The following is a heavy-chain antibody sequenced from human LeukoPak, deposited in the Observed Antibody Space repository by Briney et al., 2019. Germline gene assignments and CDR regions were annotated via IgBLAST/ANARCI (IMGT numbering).Heavy chain of an antibody. CDR2: INHSGST. CDR3: ARADYSSTWSDDYYYMDV. D-gene: IGHD6-13*01. Sequence: SETLSLTCAVYGGSFSGYYWSWIRQPPGKGLEWIGEINHSGSTYYNPSLKSRVTISVDTSKNKFSLNLRSVPAADTAVYYCARADYSSTWSDDYYYMDVWGKGTTVTVSS. J-gene: IGHJ6*03. CDR1: GGSFSGYY. V-gene: IGHV4-34*01.